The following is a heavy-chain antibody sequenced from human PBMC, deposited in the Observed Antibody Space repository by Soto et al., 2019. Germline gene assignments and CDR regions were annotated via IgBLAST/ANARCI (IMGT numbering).Heavy chain of an antibody. V-gene: IGHV3-15*07. CDR3: ATVRYRSEPT. CDR1: RFNFSAAW. J-gene: IGHJ4*02. D-gene: IGHD6-19*01. CDR2: IKPKSEGETA. Sequence: GGSLRLSCVASRFNFSAAWLNWIRQAPGKGLEWVGRIKPKSEGETADYTAPVRGRFTISRDDSQNTLHLQMDSLKTEDTAVYYCATVRYRSEPTWGPGVLVTVPS.